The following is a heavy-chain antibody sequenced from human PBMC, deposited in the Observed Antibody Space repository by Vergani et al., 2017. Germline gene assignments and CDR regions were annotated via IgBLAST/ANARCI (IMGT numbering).Heavy chain of an antibody. Sequence: QLLESGGGLIQTGGSLRLSCAASGFTFNSYAMTWVRQAPGKGLEWVSGINNNGGSTYYADSVKGRFTISRDNSKNSLYLQMNSLRAEDTALYYCAKDLGTSSGGGWFDPWGQGTLVTVSS. V-gene: IGHV3-23*01. D-gene: IGHD6-6*01. CDR1: GFTFNSYA. CDR2: INNNGGST. CDR3: AKDLGTSSGGGWFDP. J-gene: IGHJ5*02.